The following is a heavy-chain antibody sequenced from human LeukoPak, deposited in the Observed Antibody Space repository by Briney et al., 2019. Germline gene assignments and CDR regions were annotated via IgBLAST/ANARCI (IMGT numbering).Heavy chain of an antibody. CDR3: AKDFYYDSSGAFDI. Sequence: GRSLRLSCAASGFTFSSYGMHWVRQAPGKGLEGVAVIWYGGSNKYYADSVKGRFTISRDNSKNTLYLQMNSLRAEDTAVYYCAKDFYYDSSGAFDIWGQGTMVTVSS. V-gene: IGHV3-30*18. J-gene: IGHJ3*02. CDR1: GFTFSSYG. CDR2: IWYGGSNK. D-gene: IGHD3-22*01.